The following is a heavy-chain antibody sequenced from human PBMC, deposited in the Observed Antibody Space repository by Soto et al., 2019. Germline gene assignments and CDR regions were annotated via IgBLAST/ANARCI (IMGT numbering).Heavy chain of an antibody. CDR2: IEQDGGEK. Sequence: EVQLVESGGGLVRPGGSLRLSGVVSKFTFSPYGMPWVRQAPGKGLEWVANIEQDGGEKNYLESVRGRFTISRDNAKKSLFLEMNSLRAEDTAVYYCTGGSGWESDSWGQGTLVTVSS. D-gene: IGHD6-19*01. CDR1: KFTFSPYG. J-gene: IGHJ4*02. CDR3: TGGSGWESDS. V-gene: IGHV3-7*05.